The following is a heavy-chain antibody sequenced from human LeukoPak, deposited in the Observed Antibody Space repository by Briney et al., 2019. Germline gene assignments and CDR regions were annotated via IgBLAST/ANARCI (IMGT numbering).Heavy chain of an antibody. J-gene: IGHJ4*02. V-gene: IGHV4-61*01. Sequence: PSETLSLTCTVSGGSVSSGSYYWSWLRQPPGKGLEWIGYIHYSGTTNYNPSLKSRVTISVDTSKNQFSLKLSSVTAADTAVYSCARLGGYGYFDYWGQGTLVTVSS. CDR1: GGSVSSGSYY. CDR3: ARLGGYGYFDY. CDR2: IHYSGTT. D-gene: IGHD5-12*01.